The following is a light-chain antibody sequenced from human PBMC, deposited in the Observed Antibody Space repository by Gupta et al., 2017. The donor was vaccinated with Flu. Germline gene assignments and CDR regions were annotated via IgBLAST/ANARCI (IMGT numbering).Light chain of an antibody. CDR3: HQYCTSKT. CDR1: HNVSSNY. Sequence: NVLTQSPGTLSLSPGERATLSCRASHNVSSNYLAWYQQRPGQSPRLLLFGASDKAMGNTDWFCGGGDLKDFTLTSSGREYEDCAVYYLHQYCTSKTFGQGTKVEIK. J-gene: IGKJ1*01. V-gene: IGKV3-20*01. CDR2: GAS.